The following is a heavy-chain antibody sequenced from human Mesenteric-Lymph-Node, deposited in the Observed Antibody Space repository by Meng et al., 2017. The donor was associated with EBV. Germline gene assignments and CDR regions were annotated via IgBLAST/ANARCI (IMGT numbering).Heavy chain of an antibody. CDR1: GGSFRGYF. CDR3: ARGGLVCYGDSCQTFYFEY. J-gene: IGHJ4*02. V-gene: IGHV4-34*01. Sequence: QVHLQQWGAGLLKPSETLSLTCAVYGGSFRGYFWTWIRQSPGEGLEWIGEINRSGSSSYNPSLQSRVTMSTDTSKNPFSLRLTSVTAADTAVYYCARGGLVCYGDSCQTFYFEYWSQGTLVTVSS. D-gene: IGHD4-17*01. CDR2: INRSGSS.